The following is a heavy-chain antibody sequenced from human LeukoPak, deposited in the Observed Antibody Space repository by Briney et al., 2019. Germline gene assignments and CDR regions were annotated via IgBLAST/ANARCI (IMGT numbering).Heavy chain of an antibody. Sequence: SETLSLTCTVSGSSISGFYWTWIRQPPGKGLEWLGYIDYNGVAIYNSSLKSRVTISVDTSKNQVSLKLKYVTAADTAVYYCARGALKWELLPIRARKSYYFDYWGQGTLVTVSS. J-gene: IGHJ4*02. D-gene: IGHD1-26*01. V-gene: IGHV4-59*01. CDR3: ARGALKWELLPIRARKSYYFDY. CDR1: GSSISGFY. CDR2: IDYNGVA.